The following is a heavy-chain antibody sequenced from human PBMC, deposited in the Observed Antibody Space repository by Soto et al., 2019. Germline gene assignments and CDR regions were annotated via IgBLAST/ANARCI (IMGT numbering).Heavy chain of an antibody. D-gene: IGHD3-10*01. V-gene: IGHV3-74*01. CDR3: ARGWFGPDV. Sequence: EVQLVESGGGLVKPGGSLRLSCPASELTFMGRSVHGVRQAPGKGLVWVSGIDKVGTASTYADSVKGRFTSSRDNAKNTVYLQMNSLRVEDTAVYYCARGWFGPDVWGKGTTVTVSS. CDR1: ELTFMGRS. J-gene: IGHJ6*03. CDR2: IDKVGTAS.